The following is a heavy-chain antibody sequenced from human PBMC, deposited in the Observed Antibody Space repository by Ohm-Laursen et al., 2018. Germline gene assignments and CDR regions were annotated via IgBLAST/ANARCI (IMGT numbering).Heavy chain of an antibody. D-gene: IGHD1-1*01. J-gene: IGHJ2*01. V-gene: IGHV3-30*03. CDR2: ISYDESDE. Sequence: SLRLSCAASGFIFSSYSVNWVRQAPGKGLEWVALISYDESDEYYADSVKGRFTISRDNSKNTLYLQMNSLRAEDTAVYYCASYPTTSTGDWYFDLWGRGTLVTVSS. CDR3: ASYPTTSTGDWYFDL. CDR1: GFIFSSYS.